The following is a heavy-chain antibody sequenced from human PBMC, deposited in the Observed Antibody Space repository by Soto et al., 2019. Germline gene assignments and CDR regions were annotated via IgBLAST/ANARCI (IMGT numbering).Heavy chain of an antibody. CDR1: GFTFSSYC. CDR3: AKRKILPVAATSWFDP. CDR2: ISYDGSNK. J-gene: IGHJ5*02. D-gene: IGHD2-15*01. V-gene: IGHV3-30*18. Sequence: PGGSLILSCAASGFTFSSYCMHWVRQAPGKGLEWVAVISYDGSNKYYADSVKGRFTISRDNSKNTLYLQMNSLRAEDTAVYYCAKRKILPVAATSWFDPWGQGTLVTVSS.